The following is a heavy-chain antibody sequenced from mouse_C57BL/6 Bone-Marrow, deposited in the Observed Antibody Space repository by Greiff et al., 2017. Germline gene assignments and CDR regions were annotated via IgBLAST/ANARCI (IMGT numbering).Heavy chain of an antibody. CDR1: GYAFTNYL. CDR3: ARNYGGAMDY. J-gene: IGHJ4*01. Sequence: QVQLQQSGAELVRPGTSVKVSCKASGYAFTNYLIEWVKQRPGQGLEWIGVINPGSGGTNYNEKFKGKATLTADKSSSTAYMQLSSLTSEDSAVYFCARNYGGAMDYWGQGTSVTVSS. CDR2: INPGSGGT. V-gene: IGHV1-54*01. D-gene: IGHD1-1*02.